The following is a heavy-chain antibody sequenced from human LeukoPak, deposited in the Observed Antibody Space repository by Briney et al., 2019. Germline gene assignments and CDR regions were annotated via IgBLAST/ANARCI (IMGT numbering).Heavy chain of an antibody. CDR2: ISSSSSTI. D-gene: IGHD2-2*01. V-gene: IGHV3-48*02. J-gene: IGHJ6*02. CDR1: GFTFSGYS. Sequence: PRGSLRLSCRASGFTFSGYSMNWVRQAPGKGLEWVSYISSSSSTIYYADSVKGRFTISRDNAKNSLFLQMNSLRDEDTAVYYCAKDRLVPTASTRTVHMDVWGHGTTVTVSS. CDR3: AKDRLVPTASTRTVHMDV.